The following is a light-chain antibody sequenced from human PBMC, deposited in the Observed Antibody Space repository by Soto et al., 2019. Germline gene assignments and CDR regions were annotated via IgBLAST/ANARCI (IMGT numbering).Light chain of an antibody. J-gene: IGKJ4*01. CDR1: QTISGY. V-gene: IGKV3-11*01. CDR2: DVS. Sequence: EIVLTQSPDTLSLSPGERATLSCRASQTISGYLAWYQQKPGQPPRLLIYDVSNRATGIPARFSGSGSGTDFTLTISSLEPEDFAVYYCHHRSNRPPPLSFGGGTKIEIK. CDR3: HHRSNRPPPLS.